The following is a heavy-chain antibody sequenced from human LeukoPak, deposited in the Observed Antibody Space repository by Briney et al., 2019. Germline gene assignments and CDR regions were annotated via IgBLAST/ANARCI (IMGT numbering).Heavy chain of an antibody. CDR3: AKDERYDNPAY. V-gene: IGHV3-30-3*02. Sequence: VAVISYDESNKYYADSVKGRFTISRDNSKNTLYLQMNSLRAEDTAVYYCAKDERYDNPAYWGQGTLVTVSS. D-gene: IGHD3-9*01. CDR2: ISYDESNK. J-gene: IGHJ4*02.